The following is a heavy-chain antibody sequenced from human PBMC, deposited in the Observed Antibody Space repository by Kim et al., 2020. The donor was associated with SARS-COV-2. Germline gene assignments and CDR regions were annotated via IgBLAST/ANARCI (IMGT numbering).Heavy chain of an antibody. V-gene: IGHV1-18*04. J-gene: IGHJ6*02. Sequence: ASVKVSCKASGYTFTSYGISWVRQAPGQGLEWMGWISAYNGNTNYAQKLQGRVTMTTDTSTSTAYMELRSLRSDDTAVYYCARDRPNYYDSSGYYRMDVWGQGTTVTVSS. CDR3: ARDRPNYYDSSGYYRMDV. D-gene: IGHD3-22*01. CDR1: GYTFTSYG. CDR2: ISAYNGNT.